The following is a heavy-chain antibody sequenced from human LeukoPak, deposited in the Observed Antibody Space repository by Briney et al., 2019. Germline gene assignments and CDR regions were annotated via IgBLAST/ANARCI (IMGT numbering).Heavy chain of an antibody. CDR2: IHNSGTT. Sequence: GSLRLSCAASGFSFSSYAIHWVRQSSGKGLEWIGEIHNSGTTNYNPSLNSRVTISEDTSKNQFYLNLSSVTAADTAVYYCARRYYYNLGSFPFDFWGQGTLVTVSS. CDR1: GFSFSSYA. V-gene: IGHV4-34*01. J-gene: IGHJ4*02. D-gene: IGHD3-10*01. CDR3: ARRYYYNLGSFPFDF.